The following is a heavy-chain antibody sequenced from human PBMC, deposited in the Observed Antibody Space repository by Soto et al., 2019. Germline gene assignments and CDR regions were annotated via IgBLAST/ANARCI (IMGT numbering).Heavy chain of an antibody. V-gene: IGHV4-59*01. D-gene: IGHD2-21*02. CDR2: VHYTGKS. CDR1: GGSIRSYY. CDR3: ARGAPCGSNCYYYFDS. Sequence: ETLSLNCTVAGGSIRSYYWSWIRHPPGKGLEWIAYVHYTGKSAYSPSVTNRVTVSLDTSTNQFSLKLSSVTAADTAVYYCARGAPCGSNCYYYFDSWGQGTQVTVSS. J-gene: IGHJ4*02.